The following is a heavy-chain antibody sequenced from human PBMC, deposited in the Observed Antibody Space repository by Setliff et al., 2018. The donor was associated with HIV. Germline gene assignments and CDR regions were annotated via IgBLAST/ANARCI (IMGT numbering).Heavy chain of an antibody. Sequence: SETLSLTCTVSGDSISSFYCSWIRQPPGKELEWIGYIYYSGSTNYNPSLKSRVTISVDTSKNQFSLKLSSVTAADTAVYYCARDWRLIRRDLPLDLWGPGTLVTVSS. D-gene: IGHD3-22*01. V-gene: IGHV4-59*01. CDR3: ARDWRLIRRDLPLDL. J-gene: IGHJ4*02. CDR2: IYYSGST. CDR1: GDSISSFY.